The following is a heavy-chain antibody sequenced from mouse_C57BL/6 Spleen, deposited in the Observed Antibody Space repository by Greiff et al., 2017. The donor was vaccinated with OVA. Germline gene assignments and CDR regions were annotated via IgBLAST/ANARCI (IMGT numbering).Heavy chain of an antibody. Sequence: EVQLQESGGGLVKPGGSLKLSCAASGFTFSDYGMHWVRQAPEKGLEWVAYISSGSSTIYYADTVKGRFTISRDNAKNTLFLQMTSLRSEDTAMDYCAKSGDGRAMDYWGQGTSVTVSS. V-gene: IGHV5-17*01. CDR2: ISSGSSTI. CDR1: GFTFSDYG. D-gene: IGHD1-3*01. CDR3: AKSGDGRAMDY. J-gene: IGHJ4*01.